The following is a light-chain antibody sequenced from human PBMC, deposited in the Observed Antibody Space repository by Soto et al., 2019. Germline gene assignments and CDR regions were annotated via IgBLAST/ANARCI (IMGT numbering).Light chain of an antibody. CDR3: QQYNSYPWT. J-gene: IGKJ1*01. CDR2: KAS. CDR1: QSISSW. Sequence: DVQMTQPPSPLSASVGDRVTITCRASQSISSWLAWYQQKPGKAPKLLIYKASSLESGVPSRFSGSGSGTEFTLTISSLQPDDFATYYCQQYNSYPWTFGQGTKVAI. V-gene: IGKV1-5*03.